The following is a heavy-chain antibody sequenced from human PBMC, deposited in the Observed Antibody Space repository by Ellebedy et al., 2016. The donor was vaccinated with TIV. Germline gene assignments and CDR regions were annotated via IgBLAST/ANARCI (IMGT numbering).Heavy chain of an antibody. Sequence: PGGSLRLSCAASGFTFSSYSMNWVRQAPGKGLEWVSSISSSSSYIYYADSVKGRFTISRDNAKNSLYLQMNSLRAEDTAVYYCAREGIAAAGRKDAFDIWGQGTMVTVSS. V-gene: IGHV3-21*01. CDR3: AREGIAAAGRKDAFDI. J-gene: IGHJ3*02. D-gene: IGHD6-13*01. CDR1: GFTFSSYS. CDR2: ISSSSSYI.